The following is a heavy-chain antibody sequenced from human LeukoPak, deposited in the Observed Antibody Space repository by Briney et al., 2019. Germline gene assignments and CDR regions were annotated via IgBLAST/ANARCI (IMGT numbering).Heavy chain of an antibody. D-gene: IGHD5/OR15-5a*01. Sequence: SETLSLTCTVSGGSISSFYWSWIRQPPGKGLEWIGYIYYSGSTSYNPSLKSRVTISLDTSRNQFSLKLRSVTAADTAVYYCARGRSVYGGSDYWGQGALVTVSS. CDR2: IYYSGST. V-gene: IGHV4-59*01. J-gene: IGHJ4*02. CDR1: GGSISSFY. CDR3: ARGRSVYGGSDY.